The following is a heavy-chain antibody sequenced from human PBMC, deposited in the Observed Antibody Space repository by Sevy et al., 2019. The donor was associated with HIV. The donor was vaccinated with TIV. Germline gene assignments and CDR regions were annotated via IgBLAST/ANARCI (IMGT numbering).Heavy chain of an antibody. V-gene: IGHV3-23*01. CDR1: GFTFSSYA. J-gene: IGHJ5*02. Sequence: GGSLRLSCAVSGFTFSSYAMSWVRQAPGKGLEWVSGISCRGDTTHYADSVKGRFTISRDNSKNTPYLQMNTLRAEDTDDYYCAQRALVRGVFPAAEASWGQGTLVTVSS. CDR2: ISCRGDTT. CDR3: AQRALVRGVFPAAEAS. D-gene: IGHD3-10*01.